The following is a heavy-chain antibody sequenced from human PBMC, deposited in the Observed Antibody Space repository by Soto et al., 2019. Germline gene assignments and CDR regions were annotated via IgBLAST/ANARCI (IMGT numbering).Heavy chain of an antibody. CDR2: IKQDGSEK. Sequence: GGSPRLSCAASGFTFSSYWMSWFRQAPGKGLEWVANIKQDGSEKYYVDSVKGRFTISRDNAKNSLYLQMNGLRAEDTAVYYCAGESRVRQPNDAFDRCGQGKMVTVSS. D-gene: IGHD1-1*01. V-gene: IGHV3-7*01. CDR1: GFTFSSYW. J-gene: IGHJ3*02. CDR3: AGESRVRQPNDAFDR.